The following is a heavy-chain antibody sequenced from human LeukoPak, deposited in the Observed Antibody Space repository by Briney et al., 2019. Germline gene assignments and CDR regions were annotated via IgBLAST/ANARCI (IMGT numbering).Heavy chain of an antibody. CDR3: ARRGTIFGPESL. V-gene: IGHV4-4*09. J-gene: IGHJ2*01. Sequence: PSETLSLTCSVSGGSISYYYWTWIRQPPGKGLEWIGYIYTSGNTDYNPSLKSRVSMSLDTSKSQLSLNLSSVTAADTAVYFCARRGTIFGPESLWGRGTLVTVSS. CDR2: IYTSGNT. CDR1: GGSISYYY. D-gene: IGHD3-3*01.